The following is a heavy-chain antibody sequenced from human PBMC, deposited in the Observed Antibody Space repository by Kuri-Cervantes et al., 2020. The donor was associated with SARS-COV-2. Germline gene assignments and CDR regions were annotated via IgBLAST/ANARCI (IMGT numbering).Heavy chain of an antibody. CDR2: ITHTGAT. CDR1: GSSFSGYC. V-gene: IGHV4-34*01. D-gene: IGHD4-17*01. Sequence: SETRSLTCVVSGSSFSGYCWSWIRQPPGKGLEWIGEITHTGATNYNASLKSRVIISLDMSKKQLSLRLTSVTAADTGLYFCARGRTTDLESWGQGTLVTVSS. CDR3: ARGRTTDLES. J-gene: IGHJ4*02.